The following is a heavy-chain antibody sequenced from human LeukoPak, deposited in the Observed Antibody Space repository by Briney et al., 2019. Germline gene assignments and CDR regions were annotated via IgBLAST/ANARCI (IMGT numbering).Heavy chain of an antibody. CDR1: GFPFSAYS. CDR3: ARDGTYYDFWSAYYFDY. CDR2: ISSSSSYI. Sequence: GGSLRLSCAASGFPFSAYSIPWVRQAPGKGLEWVSSISSSSSYIYYADSVKGRFTISRDNAKNSLYLQMNSLRAEDTAVYYCARDGTYYDFWSAYYFDYWGQGTLVTVSS. J-gene: IGHJ4*02. D-gene: IGHD3-3*01. V-gene: IGHV3-21*01.